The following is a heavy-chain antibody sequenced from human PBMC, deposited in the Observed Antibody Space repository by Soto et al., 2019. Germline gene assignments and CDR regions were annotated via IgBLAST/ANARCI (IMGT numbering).Heavy chain of an antibody. J-gene: IGHJ6*02. CDR2: INTYIDNT. CDR1: GYTFTSLG. CDR3: ARDRGGYGGGYYYYGMDV. D-gene: IGHD5-12*01. Sequence: QVQLVQSGAEVKKPGASVKVSCKASGYTFTSLGISWVRQAPGQGLVWMGWINTYIDNTNYAQNLQGRVTMTTATSTNTAYMELRSLRSDDTAVYYCARDRGGYGGGYYYYGMDVWGQGTTVTVSS. V-gene: IGHV1-18*01.